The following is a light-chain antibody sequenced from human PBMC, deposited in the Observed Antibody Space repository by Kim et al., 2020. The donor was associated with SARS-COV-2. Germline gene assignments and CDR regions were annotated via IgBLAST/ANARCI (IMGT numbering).Light chain of an antibody. CDR2: RAS. J-gene: IGKJ1*01. CDR3: QQFYSYPWT. CDR1: QSISSY. V-gene: IGKV1-8*01. Sequence: ALTGDRCTILCRPGQSISSYLAWNQTKPGQAPRFRNYRASTLQIGVPSRFSGSGSGTDFTLPISCLQSEDLATYYGQQFYSYPWTFGQGRKVDIK.